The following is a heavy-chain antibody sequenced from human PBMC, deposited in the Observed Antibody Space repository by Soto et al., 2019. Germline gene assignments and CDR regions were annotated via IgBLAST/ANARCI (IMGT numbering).Heavy chain of an antibody. CDR1: GYIFSRYW. CDR3: ARHISKFRCYSYAMDV. Sequence: GESLKISCEGSGYIFSRYWVGWVRQMPGKGLEWMGVVYPTDSDTRYSPSFQGHVTITVDKSTSTAYLQWNTLKASDTAMYYCARHISKFRCYSYAMDVWGQGTTVTGSS. J-gene: IGHJ6*02. CDR2: VYPTDSDT. D-gene: IGHD4-4*01. V-gene: IGHV5-51*01.